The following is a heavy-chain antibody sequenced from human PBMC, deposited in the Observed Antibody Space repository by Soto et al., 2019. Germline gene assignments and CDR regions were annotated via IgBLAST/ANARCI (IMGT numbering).Heavy chain of an antibody. V-gene: IGHV1-46*03. CDR3: ARDLWNYDFWSGYSPHWFDP. CDR2: INPSGGST. Sequence: ASVKVSCKASGYTFTSYYMHWVRQAPGQGLEWMGIINPSGGSTSYAQKFQGRVTMTRDTSTSTVYMELSSLRSEDTAVYYCARDLWNYDFWSGYSPHWFDPWGQGNLVTVSS. J-gene: IGHJ5*02. CDR1: GYTFTSYY. D-gene: IGHD3-3*01.